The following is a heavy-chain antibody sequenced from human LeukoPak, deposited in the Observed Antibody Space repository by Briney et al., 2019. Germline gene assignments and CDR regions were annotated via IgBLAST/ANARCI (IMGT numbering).Heavy chain of an antibody. CDR1: GFTFSSYS. CDR2: ISSSSSTI. V-gene: IGHV3-48*01. D-gene: IGHD2-2*01. CDR3: ASGVVVGPAAAGFDY. Sequence: KPGGSLRLSCAASGFTFSSYSMNWVRQTPGKGLEWVSYISSSSSTIYYADSVKGRFTISRDNAKNSLYLQMNSLRAEDTAVYYCASGVVVGPAAAGFDYWGQGTLVTVSS. J-gene: IGHJ4*02.